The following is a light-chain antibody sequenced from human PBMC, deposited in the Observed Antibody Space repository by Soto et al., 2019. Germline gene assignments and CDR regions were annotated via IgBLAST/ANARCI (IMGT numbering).Light chain of an antibody. V-gene: IGKV1-27*01. CDR3: QKYNSAPWT. J-gene: IGKJ1*01. CDR2: VAS. CDR1: QGISNY. Sequence: DIQMTQSPSSLSASVGDRVKITCRASQGISNYLAWYQQQPGKVPKLLIYVASTLQSGVPSRFSGSGSGTDFTLTISSLQPEDVATYYCQKYNSAPWTFGQGTKVEIK.